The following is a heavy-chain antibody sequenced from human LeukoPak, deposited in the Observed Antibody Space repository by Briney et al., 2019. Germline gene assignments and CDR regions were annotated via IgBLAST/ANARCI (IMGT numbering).Heavy chain of an antibody. J-gene: IGHJ4*02. Sequence: ESGPTLVKPTQTLPLTSTFSGFSLSTSGVGVAWIRQPPGKALEWLALIYWDDDNRYSPSLKSRLTITKDTSKNQVVLTMTNMDPVDTATYYCAHFFSAAGYFDYWGQGTLVTVSS. V-gene: IGHV2-5*02. CDR3: AHFFSAAGYFDY. CDR1: GFSLSTSGVG. CDR2: IYWDDDN. D-gene: IGHD6-13*01.